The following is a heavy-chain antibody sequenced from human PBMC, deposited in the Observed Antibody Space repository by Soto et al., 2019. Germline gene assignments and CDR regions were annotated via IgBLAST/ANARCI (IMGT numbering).Heavy chain of an antibody. J-gene: IGHJ4*02. Sequence: EVQLVESGGGLVKPGGSLRLSCAASGFTFSNYSMNWVRQAPGKGLEWVSSISSSSSYIYYADSVKVRFTISRDNAKNSLYLQMNSVIAEDRAVYYCARDREYSSSWYGRGWSEVDYWGQGTLVTVSS. CDR3: ARDREYSSSWYGRGWSEVDY. CDR1: GFTFSNYS. V-gene: IGHV3-21*01. CDR2: ISSSSSYI. D-gene: IGHD6-13*01.